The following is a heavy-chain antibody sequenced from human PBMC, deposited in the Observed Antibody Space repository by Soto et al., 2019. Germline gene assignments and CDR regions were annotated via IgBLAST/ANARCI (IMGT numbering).Heavy chain of an antibody. CDR2: ISAYNGNT. V-gene: IGHV1-18*01. CDR1: GYTFTSYG. Sequence: QVQLVQSGAEVKKPGASVKVSCKASGYTFTSYGISWVRQAPGQGLEWMGWISAYNGNTNYAQKLQGRVTMTTDTSTSTAYMELRSLRSDDTAVYYCARDQGFWSGYYTVGLAFDIWGQGTMVTVSS. J-gene: IGHJ3*02. CDR3: ARDQGFWSGYYTVGLAFDI. D-gene: IGHD3-3*01.